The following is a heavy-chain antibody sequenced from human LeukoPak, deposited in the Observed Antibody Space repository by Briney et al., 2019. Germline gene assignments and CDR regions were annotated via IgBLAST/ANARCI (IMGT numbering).Heavy chain of an antibody. Sequence: GGSLRLSCAASGFTFSSYAMSWVRQAPGKGLEWVSAISGSGGSTYYADSVKGRFTISRDNSKNTLYLQMNSLRAEDTAVYYCAKDAGITMMVVVIKLFDYWGQGTLVTVSS. J-gene: IGHJ4*02. V-gene: IGHV3-23*01. D-gene: IGHD3-22*01. CDR3: AKDAGITMMVVVIKLFDY. CDR2: ISGSGGST. CDR1: GFTFSSYA.